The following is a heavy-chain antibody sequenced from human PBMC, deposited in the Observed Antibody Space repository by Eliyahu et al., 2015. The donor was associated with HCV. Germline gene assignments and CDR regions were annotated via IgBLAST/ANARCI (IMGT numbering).Heavy chain of an antibody. J-gene: IGHJ4*02. CDR1: GFTFSSYW. CDR2: IKQDGSEK. CDR3: ARDRDSLFDY. Sequence: EVQLVESGGGLVQPGGSLRLSCXASGFTFSSYWMSWVRQAPGKGLGCVANIKQDGSEKYYVDSVRGRFTISRDNAKNSLYLQMNSLRAEDTAVYYCARDRDSLFDYWGQGTLVTVSS. V-gene: IGHV3-7*04. D-gene: IGHD2-21*01.